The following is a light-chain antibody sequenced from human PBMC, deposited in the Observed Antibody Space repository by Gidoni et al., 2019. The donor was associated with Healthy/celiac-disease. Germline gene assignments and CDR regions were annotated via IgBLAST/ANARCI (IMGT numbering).Light chain of an antibody. Sequence: DIQITKSPSSLSASVGARVTITCRASQSISSYLNWYQQKPGKAPKLLIYAASSLQSGVPSRFSGSGSGTYFTLTISSLQPEDFATYYCQHSYSTPLTFGPGTKVEIK. V-gene: IGKV1-39*01. CDR1: QSISSY. J-gene: IGKJ1*01. CDR2: AAS. CDR3: QHSYSTPLT.